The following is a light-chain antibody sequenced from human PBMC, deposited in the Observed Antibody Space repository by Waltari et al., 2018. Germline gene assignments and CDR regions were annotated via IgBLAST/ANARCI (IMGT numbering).Light chain of an antibody. CDR3: QSYDSSLTGVV. Sequence: QSVLTQPPSVSGAPGQRVTISCTGSSSNIGAGYDVHWYQQPPGTAPKLLIYAKTNRPAGVPGRFSGSKSGPSASLAITGLQAEDEADYYCQSYDSSLTGVVFGGGTKLTVL. CDR1: SSNIGAGYD. CDR2: AKT. V-gene: IGLV1-40*01. J-gene: IGLJ3*02.